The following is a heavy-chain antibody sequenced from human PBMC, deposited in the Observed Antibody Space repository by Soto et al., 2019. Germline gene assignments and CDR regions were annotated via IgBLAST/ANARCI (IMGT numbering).Heavy chain of an antibody. CDR2: IYHSGGT. Sequence: PSETLSLTCTVSGGSISSYYWSWIRQPPGKGLEWIGAIYHSGGTYYNPSLKSRVTISVDRSKNQFSLKLSSVTAADTAVYYCARVPDYWGQGTLVTVSS. J-gene: IGHJ4*02. V-gene: IGHV4-59*12. CDR3: ARVPDY. CDR1: GGSISSYY.